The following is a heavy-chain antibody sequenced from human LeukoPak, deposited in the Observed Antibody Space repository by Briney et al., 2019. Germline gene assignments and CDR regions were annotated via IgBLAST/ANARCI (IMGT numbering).Heavy chain of an antibody. Sequence: GRSLRLSCAASGFTFSSYAMHWVRQAPGKGLEWVAVISYDGSNKYYEDSVKGRFTISRDNSKNTLYLQMNSPRAEDTAVYYCARGDSSGWYSYYYYGMDVWGQGTTVTVSS. CDR2: ISYDGSNK. V-gene: IGHV3-30*04. CDR1: GFTFSSYA. D-gene: IGHD6-19*01. J-gene: IGHJ6*02. CDR3: ARGDSSGWYSYYYYGMDV.